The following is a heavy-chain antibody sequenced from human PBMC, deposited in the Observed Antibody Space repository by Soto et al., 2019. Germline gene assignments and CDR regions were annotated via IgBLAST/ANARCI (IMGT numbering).Heavy chain of an antibody. CDR1: GFTFGDYA. Sequence: GGSLRLSCTSSGFTFGDYAMSCFRQAPGKGLEWVGFIRSKAYGGTTEYAASVKGRFTISRDDSKSIAYLQMNSLKTEDTAVYYCTRFYDPYYYYYYMDVWGKGTTVTVSS. CDR2: IRSKAYGGTT. CDR3: TRFYDPYYYYYYMDV. V-gene: IGHV3-49*03. D-gene: IGHD3-3*01. J-gene: IGHJ6*03.